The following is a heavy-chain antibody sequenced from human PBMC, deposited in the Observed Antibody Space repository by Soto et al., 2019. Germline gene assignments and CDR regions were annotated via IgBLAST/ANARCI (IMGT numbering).Heavy chain of an antibody. CDR1: GFSFGSYA. D-gene: IGHD3-10*01. CDR3: ARWSSLDY. V-gene: IGHV3-23*01. Sequence: GGSLRLSCAASGFSFGSYALSWVRQAPGKGLEWVSTISGSDGKTFYADSVKGRFSISRDTSQGTLYLQMNSLRADDTAIYYCARWSSLDYWGQGPRFTVSS. J-gene: IGHJ4*02. CDR2: ISGSDGKT.